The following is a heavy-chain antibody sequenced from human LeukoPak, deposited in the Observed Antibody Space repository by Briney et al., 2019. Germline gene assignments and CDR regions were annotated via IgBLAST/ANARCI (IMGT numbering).Heavy chain of an antibody. V-gene: IGHV3-66*02. D-gene: IGHD3-22*01. CDR1: GFTVSSNY. CDR3: ARDLGTCYYGNSGYWRGDAFDI. CDR2: IFGGGKT. Sequence: PGGSLRLSCAASGFTVSSNYMSWVRQAPGKGLEWVSVIFGGGKTYYADPVKGRFTISRDNSKNTLYLQMNGLRADDTAVYYCARDLGTCYYGNSGYWRGDAFDIWGQGTMVTVSS. J-gene: IGHJ3*02.